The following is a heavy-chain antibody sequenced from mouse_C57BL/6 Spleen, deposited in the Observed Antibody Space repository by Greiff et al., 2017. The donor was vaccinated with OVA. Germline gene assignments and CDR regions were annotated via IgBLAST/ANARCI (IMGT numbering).Heavy chain of an antibody. J-gene: IGHJ1*03. D-gene: IGHD1-1*01. CDR3: ARSPGGRYFDV. Sequence: VQLQESGAELVKPGASVKMSCKASGYTFPSSWITWVKQRPGPGLEWIGDIYPGSGSTNYNEKFKSKATLTVDTSSSTAYMQLSSLTSEDSAVYYCARSPGGRYFDVWGTGTTVTVSS. CDR2: IYPGSGST. V-gene: IGHV1-55*01. CDR1: GYTFPSSW.